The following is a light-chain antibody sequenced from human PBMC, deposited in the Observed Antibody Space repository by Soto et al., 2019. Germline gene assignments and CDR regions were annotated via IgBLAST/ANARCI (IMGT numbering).Light chain of an antibody. CDR3: QQLNSYLIT. CDR1: RGISSY. CDR2: AAS. Sequence: DIQLTQSPSFQSASLGHKVSISCXASRGISSYLAWYQQKPGKAPKLLIYAASTLHTGVPSRFSGSGSGTEFTLTISSLQPEDFATYYCQQLNSYLITFGQGTRLEIK. V-gene: IGKV1-9*01. J-gene: IGKJ5*01.